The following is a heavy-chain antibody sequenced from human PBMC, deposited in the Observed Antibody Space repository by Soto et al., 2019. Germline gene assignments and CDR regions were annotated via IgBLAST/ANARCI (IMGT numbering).Heavy chain of an antibody. Sequence: SETLSLTCTVSGGSISSGGYYWSWIRQHPGKGLEGIGYIYYSGSTYYNPSLKSRVTISVDTSKNQFSLKLSSVTAADTAVYYCARRRFITGTEYYFDYWGQGTLVTVSS. CDR3: ARRRFITGTEYYFDY. J-gene: IGHJ4*02. V-gene: IGHV4-31*03. CDR1: GGSISSGGYY. D-gene: IGHD1-20*01. CDR2: IYYSGST.